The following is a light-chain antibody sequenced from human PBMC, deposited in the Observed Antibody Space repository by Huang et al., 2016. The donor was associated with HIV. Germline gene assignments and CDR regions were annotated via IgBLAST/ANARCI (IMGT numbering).Light chain of an antibody. CDR2: GSS. CDR3: QQYNNWLLS. Sequence: EIVMTQSPATLSLSPGERATISCRANKSVNANLAWYKQKFGQAPRLLIYGSSTRASGIPARFSGSGSGTDFTLTISSLQSEDVALYFCQQYNNWLLSFGGGTKVDI. V-gene: IGKV3-15*01. CDR1: KSVNAN. J-gene: IGKJ4*01.